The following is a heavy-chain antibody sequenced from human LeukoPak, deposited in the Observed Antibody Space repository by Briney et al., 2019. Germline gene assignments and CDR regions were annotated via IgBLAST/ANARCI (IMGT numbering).Heavy chain of an antibody. CDR3: ARRSTSSWGADSFDI. CDR1: GGSISSYF. CDR2: IYYSGTT. J-gene: IGHJ3*02. D-gene: IGHD6-6*01. V-gene: IGHV4-59*12. Sequence: KTSETLSLTCTVSGGSISSYFWSWLRQPPGKGLEWIGYIYYSGTTNYSPSLKSRVTISVDTSKNQFSVKLTSVTVADTAVYYCARRSTSSWGADSFDIWGQGTMVTVSS.